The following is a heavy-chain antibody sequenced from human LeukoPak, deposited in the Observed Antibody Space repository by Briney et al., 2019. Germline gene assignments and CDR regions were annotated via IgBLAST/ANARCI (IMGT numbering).Heavy chain of an antibody. CDR1: GYTFTSSD. CDR3: ARGRLAVAATGWYFDL. D-gene: IGHD6-19*01. CDR2: MNPNNGNT. Sequence: RASVKVSCKASGYTFTSSDIYWVRQAPGQGLEWMGWMNPNNGNTGYAQNFQGRLTITRNTSVSTAYMELSSLTFEDTALYFCARGRLAVAATGWYFDLWGRGTLVTVSS. V-gene: IGHV1-8*01. J-gene: IGHJ2*01.